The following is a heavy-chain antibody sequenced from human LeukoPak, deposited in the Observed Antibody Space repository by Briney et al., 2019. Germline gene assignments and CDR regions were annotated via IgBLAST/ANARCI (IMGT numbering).Heavy chain of an antibody. CDR3: ARRHWGPIDY. V-gene: IGHV4-59*08. CDR2: IYYSGST. J-gene: IGHJ4*02. Sequence: PSETLSLTCTVSGGSISRYYWSWIRQPPGKGLEWIGYIYYSGSTNYNPSLKSRVTISVDTSKNQFSLKLSSVTAADTAVYYCARRHWGPIDYWGQGTLVTVSS. CDR1: GGSISRYY. D-gene: IGHD7-27*01.